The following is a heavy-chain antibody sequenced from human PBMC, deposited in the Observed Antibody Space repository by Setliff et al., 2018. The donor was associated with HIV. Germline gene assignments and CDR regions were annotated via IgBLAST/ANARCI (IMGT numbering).Heavy chain of an antibody. J-gene: IGHJ5*02. CDR1: GGFFGDYH. D-gene: IGHD3-10*01. Sequence: SETLSLTCTLSGGFFGDYHWSWIRQPAGRGLEWIGRIFRSGTTDYKFSLKSRVTISIDTSRNQFSLRLTSVTAEDTAVYYCARDRHYSGLGSYGPWGPGTLVTVSS. V-gene: IGHV4-4*07. CDR2: IFRSGTT. CDR3: ARDRHYSGLGSYGP.